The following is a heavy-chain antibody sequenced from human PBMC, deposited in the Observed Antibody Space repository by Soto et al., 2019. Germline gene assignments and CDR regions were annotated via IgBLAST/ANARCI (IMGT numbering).Heavy chain of an antibody. CDR1: RGSISSGTNY. CDR2: IYYSWST. CDR3: ARDKALAAAAGKPYYYYGMAV. D-gene: IGHD6-13*01. Sequence: SETLSLTCTVSRGSISSGTNYWAWIRQPPGKGLEWIANIYYSWSTFYNPSLKSRVTISLDTSKNQFSLKLSSVTAADTAVYYCARDKALAAAAGKPYYYYGMAVWGQGTTVTVSS. V-gene: IGHV4-39*07. J-gene: IGHJ6*02.